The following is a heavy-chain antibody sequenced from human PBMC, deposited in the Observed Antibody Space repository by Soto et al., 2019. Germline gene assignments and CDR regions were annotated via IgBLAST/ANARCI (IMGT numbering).Heavy chain of an antibody. Sequence: PGESLKISCNGSGYTFDNYCIGLVLQMPGKGLEWMAIIYPGDSDRRYSPSFQGQVTISADQSISTAYLQWSSLKASDTANYYCVRYRSRDYYYGMDVWGQGTTVTVSS. CDR2: IYPGDSDR. D-gene: IGHD1-26*01. CDR3: VRYRSRDYYYGMDV. CDR1: GYTFDNYC. V-gene: IGHV5-51*01. J-gene: IGHJ6*02.